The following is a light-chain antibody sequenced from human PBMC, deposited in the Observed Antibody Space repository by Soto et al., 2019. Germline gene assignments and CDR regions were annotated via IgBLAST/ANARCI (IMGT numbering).Light chain of an antibody. CDR1: QSISSY. J-gene: IGKJ5*01. CDR3: QQLNSSPIT. CDR2: TAS. V-gene: IGKV1-39*01. Sequence: DIQMTQSPSSLSASVGDRVTITCRASQSISSYFNWYQQKPGKAPNLLIYTASSLESGVPSRFSGSGSGTEFTLTISSLQPEDFATYYCQQLNSSPITFGQGTRLEIK.